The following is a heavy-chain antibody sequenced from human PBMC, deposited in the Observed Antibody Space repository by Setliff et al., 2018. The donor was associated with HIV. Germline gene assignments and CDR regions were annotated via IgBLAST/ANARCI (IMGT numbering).Heavy chain of an antibody. J-gene: IGHJ5*01. D-gene: IGHD1-7*01. Sequence: SETLSLTCTVSGGSITRTPYYWGWIRQPPGKGLEWIGSIYHSGSTNYNPSLKSRVSISVDKSKNQFSLKLNSVTAADTAVYYCARVRLELRQYWFDSWGQGSPVTVSS. V-gene: IGHV4-39*07. CDR3: ARVRLELRQYWFDS. CDR1: GGSITRTPYY. CDR2: IYHSGST.